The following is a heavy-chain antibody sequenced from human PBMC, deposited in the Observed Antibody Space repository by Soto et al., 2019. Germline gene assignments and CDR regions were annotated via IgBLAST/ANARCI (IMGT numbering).Heavy chain of an antibody. CDR3: ARVGAYGDYFDY. D-gene: IGHD4-17*01. CDR1: GYTFTGYY. Sequence: ASVKVSCKASGYTFTGYYLHWVRQAPGQGLEWMGWINPSGGSTSYAQKFQGRVTMTRDTSTSTVYMELSSLRSEDTAVYYCARVGAYGDYFDYWGQGTLVTVSS. V-gene: IGHV1-46*01. CDR2: INPSGGST. J-gene: IGHJ4*02.